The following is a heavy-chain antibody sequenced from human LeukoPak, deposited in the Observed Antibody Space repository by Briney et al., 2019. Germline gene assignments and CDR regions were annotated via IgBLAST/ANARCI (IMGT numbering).Heavy chain of an antibody. Sequence: GGSLRLSCAASGFTFSSYAMSWVRQAPGKRLEWVSAISGSGGSTYYADSVKGRFTISRDNSKNTLYLQMNSLRAEDTAVYYCTLIAAAGTGYWGQGTLVTVSS. CDR2: ISGSGGST. CDR1: GFTFSSYA. V-gene: IGHV3-23*01. D-gene: IGHD6-13*01. J-gene: IGHJ4*02. CDR3: TLIAAAGTGY.